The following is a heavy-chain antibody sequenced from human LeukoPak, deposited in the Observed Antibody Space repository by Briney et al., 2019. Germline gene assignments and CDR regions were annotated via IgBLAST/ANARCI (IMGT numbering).Heavy chain of an antibody. J-gene: IGHJ6*02. D-gene: IGHD2-2*01. CDR2: INTNTGNP. Sequence: GASVKVSCKASGYPFTSYAMNWVRQAPGQGLEWMGWINTNTGNPTYAQGFTGRFVFSLDTSVSTAYLQISSLKAEDTAVYYCARLVLPGVGYYYYGMDVWGQGTTVTVSS. V-gene: IGHV7-4-1*02. CDR1: GYPFTSYA. CDR3: ARLVLPGVGYYYYGMDV.